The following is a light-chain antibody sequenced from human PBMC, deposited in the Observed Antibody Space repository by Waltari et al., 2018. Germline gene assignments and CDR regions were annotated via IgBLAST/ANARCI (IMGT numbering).Light chain of an antibody. J-gene: IGLJ3*02. CDR2: AVT. V-gene: IGLV2-14*03. Sequence: QSALTQPASVSGSPGQSITISCTGTSSDVGVHNYVSWYQQYPGKAPKLLIYAVTKRPSGVSSRFSGSRSGNTASLTISGLQPDDEADYYCCSHTFDSTWVFGGGTKLTVL. CDR3: CSHTFDSTWV. CDR1: SSDVGVHNY.